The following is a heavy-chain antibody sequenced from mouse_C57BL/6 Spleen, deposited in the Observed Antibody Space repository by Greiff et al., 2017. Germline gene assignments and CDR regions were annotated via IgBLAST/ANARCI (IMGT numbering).Heavy chain of an antibody. V-gene: IGHV1-82*01. J-gene: IGHJ2*01. Sequence: VQLQQSGPELVKPGASVKISCKASGYAFSSSWMNWVKQRPGKGLEWIGRIYPGDGDTNYNGKFKGKATLTADKSSSTAYMQLSSLTSEDSAVYFCASGSYYYVDYWGQGTTLTVSS. CDR2: IYPGDGDT. CDR1: GYAFSSSW. D-gene: IGHD6-1*01. CDR3: ASGSYYYVDY.